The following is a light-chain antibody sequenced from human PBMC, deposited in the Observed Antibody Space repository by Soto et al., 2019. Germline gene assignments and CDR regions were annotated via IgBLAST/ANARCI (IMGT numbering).Light chain of an antibody. Sequence: QSVLTRPASASGSPGQSITISCSGTRSDIGSYNYVAWYQQFPGKTPKILIYGVSNRPSGVSSRFSGSKSGNTASLTISGLQAEDEADYYCISYTGSSTSYVFGSGTKVTVL. J-gene: IGLJ1*01. CDR1: RSDIGSYNY. CDR2: GVS. V-gene: IGLV2-14*01. CDR3: ISYTGSSTSYV.